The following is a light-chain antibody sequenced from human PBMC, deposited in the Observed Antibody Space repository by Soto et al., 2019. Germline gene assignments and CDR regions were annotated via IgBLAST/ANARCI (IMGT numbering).Light chain of an antibody. Sequence: EVVLTQSPGTLSLSPGERATLSCRASQSVDSAYLAWYQQKPGQAPRLLIYGASSRATGIPDKFSGSGSGTDFSLTISRLEPEDSAVYYCQQYGNSPCLFTFGPGTTVDIK. CDR1: QSVDSAY. CDR3: QQYGNSPCLFT. J-gene: IGKJ3*01. CDR2: GAS. V-gene: IGKV3-20*01.